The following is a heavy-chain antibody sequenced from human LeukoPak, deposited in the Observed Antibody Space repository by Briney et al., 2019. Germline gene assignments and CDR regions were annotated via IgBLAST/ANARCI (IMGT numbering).Heavy chain of an antibody. V-gene: IGHV3-48*03. J-gene: IGHJ4*02. CDR3: ARERIAVAGTGGPSTIFDY. CDR1: GFTFSSYE. Sequence: GGSLRLSCAASGFTFSSYEMNWVRQAPGKGLEWVSYNSSSSSTIYYADSVKGRFTISRDNAKNSLYLQMNSLRAEDTAVYYCARERIAVAGTGGPSTIFDYWGQGTLVTVSS. CDR2: NSSSSSTI. D-gene: IGHD6-19*01.